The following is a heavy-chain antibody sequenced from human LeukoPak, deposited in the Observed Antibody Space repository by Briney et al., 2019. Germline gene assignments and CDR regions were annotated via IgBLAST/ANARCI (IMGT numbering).Heavy chain of an antibody. CDR1: GSTFSNFG. CDR3: AHRSGLLSYYFDY. D-gene: IGHD2-21*02. CDR2: IDNRGRTT. Sequence: GGTLRLSCAASGSTFSNFGMSWVRQAPGKGLEWVSTIDNRGRTTYYTDSVKGRFTISRDNPKSTLFLQMNSLRAEDTAVYYCAHRSGLLSYYFDYWGAGTLVTVSS. V-gene: IGHV3-23*05. J-gene: IGHJ4*02.